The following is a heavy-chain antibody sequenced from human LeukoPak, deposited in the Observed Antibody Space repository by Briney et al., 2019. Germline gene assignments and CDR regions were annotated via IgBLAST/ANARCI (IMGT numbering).Heavy chain of an antibody. D-gene: IGHD6-19*01. CDR3: ARIAVAGTGKGNY. J-gene: IGHJ4*02. CDR1: GFTFSSYS. CDR2: ISSSSSYI. V-gene: IGHV3-21*01. Sequence: GGSLRLSCAASGFTFSSYSMNWVRQAPGKGLEWGSSISSSSSYIYYADSVKGRFTISRDNAKNSLYLQMNGLRAEDTAVYYCARIAVAGTGKGNYWGQGTLVTVSS.